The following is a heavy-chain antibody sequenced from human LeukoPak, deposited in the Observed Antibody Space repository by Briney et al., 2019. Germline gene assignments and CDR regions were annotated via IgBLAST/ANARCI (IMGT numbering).Heavy chain of an antibody. CDR2: INRDGSST. Sequence: GGSLRLSCAASGVIFSNYWMHWVRQAPGKGLVWVSRINRDGSSTSYADSVKGRFTISRDNSKNTLYLQMNSLRAEDTAVYYCARDIVAYDSSGYQDWGQGTLVTVSS. J-gene: IGHJ4*02. CDR3: ARDIVAYDSSGYQD. CDR1: GVIFSNYW. V-gene: IGHV3-74*01. D-gene: IGHD3-22*01.